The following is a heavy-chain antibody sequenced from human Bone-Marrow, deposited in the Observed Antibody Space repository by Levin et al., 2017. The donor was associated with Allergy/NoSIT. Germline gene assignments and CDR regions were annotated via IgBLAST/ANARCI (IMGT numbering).Heavy chain of an antibody. CDR3: AKGTPRSNLFDY. CDR1: GFTFSSYA. D-gene: IGHD1-26*01. Sequence: ETLSLTCAASGFTFSSYAMSWVRQAPGKGLEWVSAISGSGGSTYYADSVKGRFTISRDNSKNTLYLQMNSLRAEDTAVYYCAKGTPRSNLFDYWGQGTLVTVSS. V-gene: IGHV3-23*01. CDR2: ISGSGGST. J-gene: IGHJ4*02.